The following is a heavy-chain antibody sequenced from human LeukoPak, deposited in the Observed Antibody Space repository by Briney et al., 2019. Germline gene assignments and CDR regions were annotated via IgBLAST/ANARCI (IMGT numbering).Heavy chain of an antibody. D-gene: IGHD4-4*01. CDR2: MYPNSGNT. V-gene: IGHV1-8*01. Sequence: ASVKLSCKASGYTFTSYDINWVRQAPGQGLEWMGWMYPNSGNTCYAHKFQGRVTMTRNTSKSTAYMELSSLRSEDTAVYYCARGWRTDEYSNWFVPWGERTLVPVSS. J-gene: IGHJ5*02. CDR1: GYTFTSYD. CDR3: ARGWRTDEYSNWFVP.